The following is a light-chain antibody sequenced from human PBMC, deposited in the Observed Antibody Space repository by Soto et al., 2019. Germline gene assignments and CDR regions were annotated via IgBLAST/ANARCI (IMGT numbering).Light chain of an antibody. CDR3: QQYGSSPPT. V-gene: IGKV3-20*01. J-gene: IGKJ3*01. Sequence: EIVLTQSPGTLSLSPGXRATLSCRASQSVSSSYLAWYQQKPGQAPRLLIYGASSRATGIPDRFSGSGSGTDFTLTITRLEPEDFAVYYCQQYGSSPPTFGPGTKVDT. CDR1: QSVSSSY. CDR2: GAS.